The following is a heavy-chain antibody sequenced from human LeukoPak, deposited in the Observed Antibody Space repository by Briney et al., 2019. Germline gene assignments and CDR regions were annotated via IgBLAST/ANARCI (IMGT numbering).Heavy chain of an antibody. CDR2: INPSGGST. D-gene: IGHD3-22*01. CDR1: GYTFTSYY. J-gene: IGHJ4*02. CDR3: ARDNGASYDSSGYSRLGY. V-gene: IGHV1-46*01. Sequence: ASVKVSCKASGYTFTSYYMHWVRQAPGQGLEWMGIINPSGGSTSYAQKFQGRVTMTRDTSTSTVYMELSSLRSEDTAVYYYARDNGASYDSSGYSRLGYWGQGTLVTVSS.